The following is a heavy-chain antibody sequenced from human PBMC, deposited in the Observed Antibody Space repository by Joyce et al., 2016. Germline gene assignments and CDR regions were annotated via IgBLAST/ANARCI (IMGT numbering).Heavy chain of an antibody. D-gene: IGHD1-1*01. Sequence: QVQLQQWGAGLLKPSETLSLTCGVYGGAFSYYWSWIRQSPGKGLEWIGEINHSRTTNYNPSLERRLTMSVDKAKSQFSLTLTSVTAADTAVYYCARGRRHKTGFDLWCQGTLVTVSS. CDR3: ARGRRHKTGFDL. V-gene: IGHV4-34*01. CDR1: GGAFSYY. J-gene: IGHJ4*02. CDR2: INHSRTT.